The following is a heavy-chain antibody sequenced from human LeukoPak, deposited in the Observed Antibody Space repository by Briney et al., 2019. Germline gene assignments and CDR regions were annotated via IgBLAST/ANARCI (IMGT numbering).Heavy chain of an antibody. CDR2: ISGSGGST. Sequence: GGSLRLSCAGTGFTFSSYAMSWVRQAPGKGLEWVSAISGSGGSTYYADSVKGRFTISRDNSKNTLYLQMNSLRAEDTAVYYCAKVSVSGFIVGATGVDYWGQGTTVTVSS. J-gene: IGHJ4*03. CDR3: AKVSVSGFIVGATGVDY. V-gene: IGHV3-23*01. D-gene: IGHD1-26*01. CDR1: GFTFSSYA.